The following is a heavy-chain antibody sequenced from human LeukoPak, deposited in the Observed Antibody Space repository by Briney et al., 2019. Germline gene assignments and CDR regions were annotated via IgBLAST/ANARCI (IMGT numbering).Heavy chain of an antibody. D-gene: IGHD1-26*01. J-gene: IGHJ4*02. V-gene: IGHV5-51*01. CDR3: ARVMGRGVGAGDFDY. CDR2: IYPGDSDT. Sequence: HGESLKISCKGSGYSFTSYWIGWVRQMPGKGLEWMVIIYPGDSDTRYSPSFQGQVTISADKSISTAYLQWSSLRASDTAMYYCARVMGRGVGAGDFDYWGQGTLVTVSS. CDR1: GYSFTSYW.